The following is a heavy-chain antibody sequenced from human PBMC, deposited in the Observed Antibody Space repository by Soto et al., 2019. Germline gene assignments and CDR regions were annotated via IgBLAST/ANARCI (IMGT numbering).Heavy chain of an antibody. Sequence: GGSLRLSCAASGFTFSSYAMSWVRQAPGKGLEWVSAISGSGGSTYYADSVKGRFTISRDNSKNTLYLQMNSLRAEDTAVYYCAKGGSITIFGVAPPGGMDVWGQGTTVTVSS. CDR1: GFTFSSYA. V-gene: IGHV3-23*01. CDR2: ISGSGGST. D-gene: IGHD3-3*01. J-gene: IGHJ6*02. CDR3: AKGGSITIFGVAPPGGMDV.